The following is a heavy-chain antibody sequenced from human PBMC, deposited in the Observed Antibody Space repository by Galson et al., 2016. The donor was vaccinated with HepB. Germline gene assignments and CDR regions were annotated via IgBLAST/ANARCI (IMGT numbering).Heavy chain of an antibody. CDR1: EYTFTKYW. D-gene: IGHD5-24*01. Sequence: QSGAEVKKPGESLEISCKGSEYTFTKYWIAWVRQMPGKGLEWMGIIYPGDSDTRYSPSFQGQVTFSADKSINTAYLQWSSLKASDTAMYYCARLKDGYNPDYWGQGTLLTVSS. J-gene: IGHJ4*02. V-gene: IGHV5-51*01. CDR2: IYPGDSDT. CDR3: ARLKDGYNPDY.